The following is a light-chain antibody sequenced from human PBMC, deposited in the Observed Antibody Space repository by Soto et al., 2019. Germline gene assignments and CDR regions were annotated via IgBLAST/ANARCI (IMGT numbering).Light chain of an antibody. Sequence: EIVLTQSPATLSLSPGEKATLSCRASPSVSSYLAWYQQKPGQAPRLLMFAASIRATGIPSRFSGTGSDTDFTLTITSLEPEDFAVYYCQQRGNWPWTFGQGTKVEIK. CDR1: PSVSSY. J-gene: IGKJ1*01. V-gene: IGKV3-11*01. CDR3: QQRGNWPWT. CDR2: AAS.